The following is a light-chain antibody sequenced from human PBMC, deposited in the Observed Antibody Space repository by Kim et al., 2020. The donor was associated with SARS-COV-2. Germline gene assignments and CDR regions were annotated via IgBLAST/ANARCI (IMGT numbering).Light chain of an antibody. CDR3: QKYNSAPRT. CDR1: QGIRNC. V-gene: IGKV1-27*01. Sequence: ASVRDRVTITCRASQGIRNCLAWYQQKPGKVPKLLIYAASTLQSGVPSRFSGSGSGTDFTLTISSLQPDDVATYYCQKYNSAPRTFGEGTKVDIK. J-gene: IGKJ4*01. CDR2: AAS.